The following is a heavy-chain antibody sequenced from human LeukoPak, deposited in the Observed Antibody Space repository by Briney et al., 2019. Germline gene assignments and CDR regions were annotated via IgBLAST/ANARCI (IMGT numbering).Heavy chain of an antibody. V-gene: IGHV1-2*06. CDR1: GYTFTGYY. J-gene: IGHJ4*02. CDR2: INPNSGGT. D-gene: IGHD3-10*01. CDR3: ARGHMVRGVITIFDY. Sequence: ASVKVSCKASGYTFTGYYMHWVRQAPGQGPEWMGRINPNSGGTNYAQKFQGRVTMTRDTSISTAYMELSRLRSDDTAVYYCARGHMVRGVITIFDYWGQGTLVTVSS.